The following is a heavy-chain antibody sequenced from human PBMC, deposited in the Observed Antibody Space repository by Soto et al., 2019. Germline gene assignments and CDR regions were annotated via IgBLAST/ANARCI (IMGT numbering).Heavy chain of an antibody. V-gene: IGHV1-69*13. Sequence: GDSVKVSCKASGGTFSSYAISWVRQAPGQGLEWMGGIIPIFGTANYAQKFQGRVTITADESTSTAYMELSSLRSEDTAVYYCARLWDAGESSGWSYYYYYGMDVWGHVTTFTVSS. D-gene: IGHD6-19*01. CDR2: IIPIFGTA. CDR1: GGTFSSYA. CDR3: ARLWDAGESSGWSYYYYYGMDV. J-gene: IGHJ6*02.